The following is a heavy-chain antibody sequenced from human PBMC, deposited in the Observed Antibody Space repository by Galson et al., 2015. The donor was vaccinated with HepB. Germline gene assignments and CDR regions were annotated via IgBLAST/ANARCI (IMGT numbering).Heavy chain of an antibody. CDR1: GFTFSNAW. D-gene: IGHD3-10*01. J-gene: IGHJ4*02. CDR3: TTRTLWFGDLSN. CDR2: IKSKTDGGTT. Sequence: SLRLSCAASGFTFSNAWMNWVRQAPGKGLEWVGRIKSKTDGGTTDYAAPVKGRLTISRDDSKNTLYLQTNSLKTEDTAVYYCTTRTLWFGDLSNWGQGTLVTVSS. V-gene: IGHV3-15*07.